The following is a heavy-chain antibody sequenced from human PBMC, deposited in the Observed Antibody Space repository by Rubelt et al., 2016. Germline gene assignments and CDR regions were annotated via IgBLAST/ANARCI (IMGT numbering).Heavy chain of an antibody. D-gene: IGHD5-24*01. V-gene: IGHV4-59*08. J-gene: IGHJ4*02. Sequence: QVQLQESGPGLVKPSETLSLTCTVSGGSISSYYWSWIRQPPGKGLEWIGYIYYSGSTNYNPSLKSRVTISIDTSKNQFSLKLSSVTAADTAVYYCAGQNGEMATIHWGQGTLVTVSS. CDR3: AGQNGEMATIH. CDR2: IYYSGST. CDR1: GGSISSYY.